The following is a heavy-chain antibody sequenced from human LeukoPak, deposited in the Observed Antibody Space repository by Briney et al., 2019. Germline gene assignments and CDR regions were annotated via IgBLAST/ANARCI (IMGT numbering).Heavy chain of an antibody. CDR2: ISDDGSTT. D-gene: IGHD4-11*01. CDR3: AGTTTTCCNY. Sequence: GGSLRLSCAASGFSSSGYWMHWVRQAPGKGLVWVSRISDDGSTTNYADSVKGRFTISRDNAKNTLYLQMNSLRADDSAVYYCAGTTTTCCNYWGQGTLVTVSS. V-gene: IGHV3-74*01. CDR1: GFSSSGYW. J-gene: IGHJ4*02.